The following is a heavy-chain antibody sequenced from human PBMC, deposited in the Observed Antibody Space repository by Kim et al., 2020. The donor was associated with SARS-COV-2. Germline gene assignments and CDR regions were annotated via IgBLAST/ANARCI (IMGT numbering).Heavy chain of an antibody. J-gene: IGHJ6*02. Sequence: GGSLRLSCAASGFTFSSYGMHWVRQAPGKGLEWVAVIWYDGSNKYYADSVKGRFTISRDNSKNTLYLQMNSLRAEDTAVYYCAKDRQYRVRGVIFHYGMDVRGQGTTVTVSS. CDR3: AKDRQYRVRGVIFHYGMDV. D-gene: IGHD3-10*01. CDR1: GFTFSSYG. V-gene: IGHV3-33*06. CDR2: IWYDGSNK.